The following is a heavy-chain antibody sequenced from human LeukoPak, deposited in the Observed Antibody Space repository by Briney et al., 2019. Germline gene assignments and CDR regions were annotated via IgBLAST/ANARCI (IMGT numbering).Heavy chain of an antibody. Sequence: ASVKVSCKASGYTFTSYDINWARQATGQGLEWMGWMNPNSGNTGYAQKFQGRVTMTRNTSISTAYMELSSLRSEDTAVYYCARVLSERGGWYPPNYYGMDVWGQGTTVTVSS. CDR3: ARVLSERGGWYPPNYYGMDV. CDR1: GYTFTSYD. J-gene: IGHJ6*02. V-gene: IGHV1-8*01. CDR2: MNPNSGNT. D-gene: IGHD6-19*01.